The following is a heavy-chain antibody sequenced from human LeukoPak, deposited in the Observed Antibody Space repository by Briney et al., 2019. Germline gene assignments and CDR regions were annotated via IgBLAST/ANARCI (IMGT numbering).Heavy chain of an antibody. J-gene: IGHJ4*02. Sequence: GGSLRLSCAASGFTFSSYAMSWVRQAPGKGLEWVSAISGSGGSTYYADSVKGRFTISRDNSKNTLYLQMNSLRAEDAAVYYCAKVGTCTNGVCYRDTYYFDYRGQGTLVTVSS. V-gene: IGHV3-23*01. CDR3: AKVGTCTNGVCYRDTYYFDY. CDR2: ISGSGGST. CDR1: GFTFSSYA. D-gene: IGHD2-8*01.